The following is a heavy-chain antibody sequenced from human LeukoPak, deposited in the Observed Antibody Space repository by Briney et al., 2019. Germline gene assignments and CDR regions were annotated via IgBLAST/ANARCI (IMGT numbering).Heavy chain of an antibody. CDR1: GFIFSQYS. CDR2: IRSSSET. CDR3: XXDAGNSGYGCDL. D-gene: IGHD5-12*01. Sequence: GGSLRLSCAASGFIFSQYSMNWVRQAPGKGLEWVSHIRSSSETFYADSVKGRFTISRDNARNSLYLQMNNLRGEDTAIYYCXXDAGNSGYGCDLWGQGTLVTVSS. V-gene: IGHV3-48*01. J-gene: IGHJ5*02.